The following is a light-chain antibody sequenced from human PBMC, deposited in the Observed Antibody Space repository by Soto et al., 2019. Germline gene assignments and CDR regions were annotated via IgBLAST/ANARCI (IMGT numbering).Light chain of an antibody. CDR2: EVT. Sequence: QSVLRHPAAVSWSPGHSITISCAGTRDDIGAYDYVSWYQQHPGNAPKLLVYEVTNRPSGVSDRFSGSKSGNTASLTISGLQAEEEADYYCNSYTNSSAVVFGGGT. V-gene: IGLV2-14*01. CDR1: RDDIGAYDY. CDR3: NSYTNSSAVV. J-gene: IGLJ2*01.